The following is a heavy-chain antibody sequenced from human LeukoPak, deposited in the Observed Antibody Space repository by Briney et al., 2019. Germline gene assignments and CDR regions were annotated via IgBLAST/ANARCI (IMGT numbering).Heavy chain of an antibody. CDR1: GGTFISYA. V-gene: IGHV1-69*13. D-gene: IGHD2-2*01. Sequence: ASVKVSCKASGGTFISYAISWVRQAPGQGLEWMGGIIPIFGTANYAQKFQGRVTITADESTSTAYMELSSLRSEDTAVYYCAYDQYCSSTSCPRRDYYYYYGMDVWGQGTTVTVSS. CDR3: AYDQYCSSTSCPRRDYYYYYGMDV. J-gene: IGHJ6*02. CDR2: IIPIFGTA.